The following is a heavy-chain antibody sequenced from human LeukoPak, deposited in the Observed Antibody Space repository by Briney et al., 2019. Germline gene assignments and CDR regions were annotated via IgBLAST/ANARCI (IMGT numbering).Heavy chain of an antibody. CDR3: TRGDGSGSS. D-gene: IGHD3-10*01. V-gene: IGHV3-49*04. CDR1: GFTFGDYA. CDR2: IRSKGSGGTT. J-gene: IGHJ5*02. Sequence: GGSLRLSCTASGFTFGDYAMSWVRQAPGKGLEWVGFIRSKGSGGTTEYAASVKGRFTISRDDSKSIAYLQMNSLKTEDTAVCYCTRGDGSGSSWGQGTLVTVSS.